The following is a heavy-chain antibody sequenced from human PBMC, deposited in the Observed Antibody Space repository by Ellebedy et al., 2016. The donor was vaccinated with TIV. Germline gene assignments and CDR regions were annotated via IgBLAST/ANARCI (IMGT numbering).Heavy chain of an antibody. V-gene: IGHV1-46*01. D-gene: IGHD2/OR15-2a*01. CDR2: INPSGGFT. Sequence: ASVKVSCKASGYSLINYYMHWVRQAPGQGLEWMAMINPSGGFTKYSQTFQGRISLTSDTSTSTVSMDLTSLTSPDTAVYYCARGGEFFDHWGNGTLVTVSS. CDR3: ARGGEFFDH. CDR1: GYSLINYY. J-gene: IGHJ4*01.